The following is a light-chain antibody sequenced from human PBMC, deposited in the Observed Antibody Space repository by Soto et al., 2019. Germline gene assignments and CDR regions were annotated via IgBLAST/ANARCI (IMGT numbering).Light chain of an antibody. CDR3: QQYMGT. V-gene: IGKV1-5*03. CDR2: KAS. CDR1: QSISSW. J-gene: IGKJ1*01. Sequence: DIQKTQSPSTLSASVGDRVTITCRASQSISSWLAWYQQKPGKAPKLLIYKASSLESGVPSRFSGSGSGTEFTLTISSLQPDDFATYYCQQYMGTFGQGTKVEIK.